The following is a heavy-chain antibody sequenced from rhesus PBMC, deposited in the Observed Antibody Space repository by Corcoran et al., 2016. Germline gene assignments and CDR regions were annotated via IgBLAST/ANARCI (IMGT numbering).Heavy chain of an antibody. V-gene: IGHV4-147*01. CDR3: ARGEDDYGYYYRNALDV. CDR2: IYGGSGYT. CDR1: GASISSHY. Sequence: QVQLQESGPGLVKPSATLSLTCAVSGASISSHYWSWIRPPPWQDLEWIGYIYGGSGYTSHNPSLKSRVTLSKDTAKNQFSLKRSSVTAADTAVYYCARGEDDYGYYYRNALDVWGRGVLVTVAS. D-gene: IGHD3-9*01. J-gene: IGHJ5-2*02.